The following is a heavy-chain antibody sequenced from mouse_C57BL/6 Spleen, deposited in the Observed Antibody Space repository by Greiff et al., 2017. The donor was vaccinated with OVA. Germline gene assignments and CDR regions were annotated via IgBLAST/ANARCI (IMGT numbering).Heavy chain of an antibody. CDR3: ARSGGYYAMDY. D-gene: IGHD3-1*01. V-gene: IGHV1-50*01. J-gene: IGHJ4*01. CDR1: GYTFTSYW. Sequence: QVQLQQPGAELVKPGASVKLSCKASGYTFTSYWMQWVNQRPGQGLEWIGEIDPSDSYTNYNQKFKGKATLPVDTSSSTAYMQLSSLTAEDSAVYYCARSGGYYAMDYWGQGTSVTVSS. CDR2: IDPSDSYT.